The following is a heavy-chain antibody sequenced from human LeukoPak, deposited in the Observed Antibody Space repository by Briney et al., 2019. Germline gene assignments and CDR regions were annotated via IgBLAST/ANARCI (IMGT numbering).Heavy chain of an antibody. Sequence: PSETLSLTCTVSNDSFSNYYWTWIRQSPGKALEWIGYVYYTDKTHYNPSLKSRVTISVDTSKNQFSLKLSSVTAADTAVYYCARGVVAAPQTFDYWGQGTLVTVSS. V-gene: IGHV4-59*01. CDR3: ARGVVAAPQTFDY. CDR1: NDSFSNYY. CDR2: VYYTDKT. D-gene: IGHD2-15*01. J-gene: IGHJ4*02.